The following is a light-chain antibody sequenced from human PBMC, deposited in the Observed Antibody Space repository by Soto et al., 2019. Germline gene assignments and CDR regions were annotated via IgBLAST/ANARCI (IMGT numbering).Light chain of an antibody. V-gene: IGKV3-20*01. J-gene: IGKJ1*01. CDR2: GAS. CDR3: QQYGRSPTT. CDR1: QSVTSN. Sequence: EVVMTQSPGAVSVSPGERATLSCRASQSVTSNVAWYQQKRGQAPRFLIYGASSRATGIPDRFSGSGSGTDFTLTISRLEPEDFAVYYCQQYGRSPTTFGQGTKVDIK.